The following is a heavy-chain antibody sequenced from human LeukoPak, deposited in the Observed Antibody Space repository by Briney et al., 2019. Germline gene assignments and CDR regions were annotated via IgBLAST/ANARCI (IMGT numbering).Heavy chain of an antibody. J-gene: IGHJ6*04. V-gene: IGHV4-34*01. CDR1: GGSFSGYY. Sequence: SETLSLTCAVYGGSFSGYYWSWIRQPPGKGLEWIGEINHSGSTNYNPSLKSRVTISVDTSKNQFSLKLSSVTAADTAVYYCARGAYYYDSGSYYNRLYGMDVWGKGTTVTVSS. CDR3: ARGAYYYDSGSYYNRLYGMDV. CDR2: INHSGST. D-gene: IGHD3-10*01.